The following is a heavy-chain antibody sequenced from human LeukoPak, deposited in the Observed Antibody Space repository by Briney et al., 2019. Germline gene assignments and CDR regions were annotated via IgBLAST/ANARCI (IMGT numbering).Heavy chain of an antibody. CDR3: ARGDTSGWWVDY. J-gene: IGHJ4*02. Sequence: SETLSLTCTVSGGSISSYYWGWIRQPPGKGLEWIGYIHYSGSTNYNPSLKSRVTISVDTPKNQFSLKLSSVTAADTAVYYCARGDTSGWWVDYWGQGTLVTVSS. V-gene: IGHV4-59*01. CDR1: GGSISSYY. D-gene: IGHD6-19*01. CDR2: IHYSGST.